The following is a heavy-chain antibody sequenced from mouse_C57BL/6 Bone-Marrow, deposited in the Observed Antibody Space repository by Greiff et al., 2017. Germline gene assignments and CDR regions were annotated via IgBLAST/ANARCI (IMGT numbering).Heavy chain of an antibody. V-gene: IGHV3-6*01. D-gene: IGHD1-1*01. CDR2: LSYDGST. CDR1: GYSFTSGYY. Sequence: EVKLLESGPGLVKPSPSLSLTCSVTGYSFTSGYYWYWIRQFPGNKLEWMGYLSYDGSTNYNPSIKNQISITRDTSKNQFFLQLNSLTTENTATFHCATINTTGNFDVWGTGTPVTVSS. CDR3: ATINTTGNFDV. J-gene: IGHJ1*03.